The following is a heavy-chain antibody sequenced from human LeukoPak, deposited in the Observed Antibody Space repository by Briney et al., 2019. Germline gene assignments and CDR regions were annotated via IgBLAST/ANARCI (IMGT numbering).Heavy chain of an antibody. CDR2: IYYSGST. D-gene: IGHD2-2*01. V-gene: IGHV4-39*07. CDR3: ARGGIVVVPPRSVDV. CDR1: GGSISSSSYY. Sequence: PSETLSLTCTVSGGSISSSSYYWGWIRQPPGKGLEWIGSIYYSGSTYYNPSLKGRVTISVDTSKNQFSLKLSSVTAADTAVYYCARGGIVVVPPRSVDVWGQGTTVTVSS. J-gene: IGHJ6*02.